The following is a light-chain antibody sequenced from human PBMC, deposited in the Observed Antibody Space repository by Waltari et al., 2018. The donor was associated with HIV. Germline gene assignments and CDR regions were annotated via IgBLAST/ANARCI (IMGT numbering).Light chain of an antibody. CDR3: AAWDDSLSGYV. V-gene: IGLV1-47*01. Sequence: QSVLTQPPSASGAPGQRVTIPCSGSSSTSGSNYGYWYQQLPGTAPKLLIYRNNQRPSGVPDRFSGSKSGTSASLAISGLRSEDEADYYCAAWDDSLSGYVFGTGTKVTVL. CDR2: RNN. CDR1: SSTSGSNY. J-gene: IGLJ1*01.